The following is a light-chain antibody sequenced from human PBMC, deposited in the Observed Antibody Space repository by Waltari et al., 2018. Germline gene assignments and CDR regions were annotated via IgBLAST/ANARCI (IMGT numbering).Light chain of an antibody. J-gene: IGKJ1*01. V-gene: IGKV1-5*03. Sequence: DIQMTQFPSTLSASVGDSVPITCRASQNINTWLAWYQQKPGQVPKLLIYRASNLQTGVPSRFSGSGSGTEFTLAISSLQPDDFATYYCQQYNSYSQTFGQGTKVEV. CDR1: QNINTW. CDR3: QQYNSYSQT. CDR2: RAS.